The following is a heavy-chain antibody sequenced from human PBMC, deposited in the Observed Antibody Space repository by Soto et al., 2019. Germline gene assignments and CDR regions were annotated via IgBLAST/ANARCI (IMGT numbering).Heavy chain of an antibody. CDR2: IYQSGSS. V-gene: IGHV4-4*02. CDR1: GGSITSSNW. CDR3: ASSADYIWESA. D-gene: IGHD3-16*01. Sequence: QVQLQESGPGLVKPSGTLSLTCAVSGGSITSSNWWSWFRQPPGKGLEWIGEIYQSGSSKYNPSLKSRVTISVDKSKNQCSLKRSSVTAADSAVYDCASSADYIWESAWGQGTLVTVSS. J-gene: IGHJ5*02.